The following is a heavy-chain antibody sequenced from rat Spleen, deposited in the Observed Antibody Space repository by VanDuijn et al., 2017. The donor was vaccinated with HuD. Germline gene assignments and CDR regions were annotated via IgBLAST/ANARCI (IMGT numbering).Heavy chain of an antibody. CDR1: GFTFSSFA. Sequence: EVQLVESGGGLVQPGRSLKLSCAASGFTFSSFAMAWVRQAPKKGLEWVATITSAGSDTYYPDSVKGRFTISRNNAKSTLYLQMDSLRSEDTATYYCAGHSGTVKGVMDAWGQGTSVTVSA. J-gene: IGHJ4*01. V-gene: IGHV5-7*01. CDR3: AGHSGTVKGVMDA. CDR2: ITSAGSDT. D-gene: IGHD1-1*01.